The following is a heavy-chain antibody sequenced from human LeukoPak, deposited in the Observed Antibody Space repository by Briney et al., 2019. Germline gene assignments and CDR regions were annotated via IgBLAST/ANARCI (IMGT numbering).Heavy chain of an antibody. CDR3: TTHIDYGSHFDY. D-gene: IGHD4-17*01. J-gene: IGHJ4*02. Sequence: ASVRVSCKVSGNTLIALSMHWVRQAPGKGLEWMGGFDPEDGETIYPQKFQGRVTMTVDTSTDTAYMELSSLRSEDTAVYYCTTHIDYGSHFDYWGQGTLVTVSS. CDR1: GNTLIALS. V-gene: IGHV1-24*01. CDR2: FDPEDGET.